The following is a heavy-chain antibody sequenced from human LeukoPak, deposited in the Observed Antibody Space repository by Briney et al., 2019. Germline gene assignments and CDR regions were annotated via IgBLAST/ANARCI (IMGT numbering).Heavy chain of an antibody. J-gene: IGHJ4*02. Sequence: GASVKVSCKASGYTFTSYAISWVRQAPGQGLEWMGRIIPILGIANYAQKFQGRVTITADKSTSTAYMELSSLRSEDTAVYYCATYYDSSGYLDYWGQGTLVTVSS. CDR3: ATYYDSSGYLDY. CDR1: GYTFTSYA. D-gene: IGHD3-22*01. CDR2: IIPILGIA. V-gene: IGHV1-69*04.